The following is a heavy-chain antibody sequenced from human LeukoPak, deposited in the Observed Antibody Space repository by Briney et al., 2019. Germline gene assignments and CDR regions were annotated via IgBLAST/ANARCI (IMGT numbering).Heavy chain of an antibody. J-gene: IGHJ5*02. Sequence: PSETLSLTCTVSGGSISSGDYYWSWIRQPPGKGLGWIGYIYYSGSTYYNPSLKSRVTISVDTSKNQFSLKLSSVTAADTAVYYCARVGVVSIGHPFWFDPWGQGTLVTVSS. CDR3: ARVGVVSIGHPFWFDP. CDR1: GGSISSGDYY. V-gene: IGHV4-30-4*08. CDR2: IYYSGST. D-gene: IGHD2-21*01.